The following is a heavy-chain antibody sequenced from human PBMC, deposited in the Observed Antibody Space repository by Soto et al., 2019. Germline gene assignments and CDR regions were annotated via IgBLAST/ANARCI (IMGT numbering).Heavy chain of an antibody. V-gene: IGHV3-30-3*01. CDR2: IFHDGSDE. D-gene: IGHD4-17*01. Sequence: QVQLVESGGGVVQPGRSLRLSCAGAEFTFSSYAMHCVRQAPGKGREWVAVIFHDGSDEYYADSVKGRLTVSRDNSKNALNLQLNSLITEHTAVYYGVTAYNYGPDAFDIWGQGTMVTVTT. CDR3: VTAYNYGPDAFDI. J-gene: IGHJ3*02. CDR1: EFTFSSYA.